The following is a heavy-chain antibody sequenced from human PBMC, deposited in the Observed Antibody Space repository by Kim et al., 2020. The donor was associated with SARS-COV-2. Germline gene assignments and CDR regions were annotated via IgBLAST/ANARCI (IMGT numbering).Heavy chain of an antibody. V-gene: IGHV3-23*01. Sequence: GGGSNTCYAASVKGRFTISRDNSKNTVYLQMNSLRAEDTAVYYCAKTASGWGQGTLVTVSS. CDR2: GGGSNT. J-gene: IGHJ4*02. CDR3: AKTASG.